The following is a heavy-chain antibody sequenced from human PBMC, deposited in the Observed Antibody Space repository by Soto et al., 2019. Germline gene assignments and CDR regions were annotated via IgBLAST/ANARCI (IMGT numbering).Heavy chain of an antibody. J-gene: IGHJ4*02. Sequence: QVQLVQSGAEVKQPGSSVKVSCKASGVVFSTYAITWVRQAPGQGLEWMGVIIPVFGAPKYAQRFQGRVTITADESTSTAYMELTSLRSDDTAIYYCARDRCTTDACYSGLEYWGQGTLVTVSS. CDR2: IIPVFGAP. CDR1: GVVFSTYA. V-gene: IGHV1-69*01. D-gene: IGHD2-15*01. CDR3: ARDRCTTDACYSGLEY.